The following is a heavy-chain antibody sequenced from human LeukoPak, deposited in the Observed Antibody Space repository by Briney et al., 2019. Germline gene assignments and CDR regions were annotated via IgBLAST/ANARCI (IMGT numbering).Heavy chain of an antibody. CDR2: ISGSGGST. J-gene: IGHJ4*02. CDR1: GFTFSSYA. V-gene: IGHV3-23*01. D-gene: IGHD6-19*01. CDR3: ARDQSAVAGRLDCFDY. Sequence: GGSLRLSCAASGFTFSSYAMSWVRQAPGKGLEWVSAISGSGGSTYYADSVKGRFTISRDNSKNTLYLQMNSLRAEDTAVYYCARDQSAVAGRLDCFDYWGQGTLVTVSS.